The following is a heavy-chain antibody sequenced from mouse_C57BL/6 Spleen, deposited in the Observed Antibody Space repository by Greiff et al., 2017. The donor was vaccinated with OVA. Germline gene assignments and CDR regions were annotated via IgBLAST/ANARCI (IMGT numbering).Heavy chain of an antibody. CDR1: GYTFTDYN. CDR3: AREGAYLRLAY. V-gene: IGHV1-22*01. J-gene: IGHJ3*01. Sequence: VQLQQSGPELVKPGASVKMSCKASGYTFTDYNMHWVKQSHGKSLEWIGYINPNNGGTSYNQKFKGKATLTVTKSSSTAYMELRSLTSEDSAVYYCAREGAYLRLAYWGQGTLVTVSA. D-gene: IGHD2-10*01. CDR2: INPNNGGT.